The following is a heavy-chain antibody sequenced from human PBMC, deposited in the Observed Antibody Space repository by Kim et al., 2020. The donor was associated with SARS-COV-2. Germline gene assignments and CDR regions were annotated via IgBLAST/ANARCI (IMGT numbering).Heavy chain of an antibody. D-gene: IGHD3-10*01. CDR1: GFTFKSHG. J-gene: IGHJ6*02. CDR2: IETGGET. Sequence: GGSLRLSCAVSGFTFKSHGMHCVRQVIGKGLEWISIIETGGETYYADSVKGRFTISREKAKNSLFLQMSSLRVADTGVYYCVRDGSGSLPYSMDVWGQGTAVTVSS. CDR3: VRDGSGSLPYSMDV. V-gene: IGHV3-13*01.